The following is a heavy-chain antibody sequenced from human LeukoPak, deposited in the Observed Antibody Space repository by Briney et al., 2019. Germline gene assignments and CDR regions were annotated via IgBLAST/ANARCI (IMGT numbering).Heavy chain of an antibody. J-gene: IGHJ4*02. CDR2: IYSGGST. CDR1: GFTFSSNY. CDR3: ARDSGYDFAIDY. V-gene: IGHV3-53*01. D-gene: IGHD5-12*01. Sequence: GGSLRLSCAASGFTFSSNYMSWVRQAPGKGLEWVSVIYSGGSTYYADSVKGRFTISRDNSKNTLYLQMNSLRAEGTAAYYCARDSGYDFAIDYWGQGTLVTVSS.